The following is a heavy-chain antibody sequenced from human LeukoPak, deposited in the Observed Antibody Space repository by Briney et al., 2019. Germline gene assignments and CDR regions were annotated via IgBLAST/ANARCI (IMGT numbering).Heavy chain of an antibody. CDR2: IYSGGST. CDR3: ARDYYDSSGYQSS. Sequence: GGSLRLSCAASGFTVSSNCMSWVRQAPGKGLEWVSVIYSGGSTYYADSVKGRFTISRHNSKNTLYLQMNSLRAEDTAVYYCARDYYDSSGYQSSWGQGTLVTVSS. V-gene: IGHV3-53*04. J-gene: IGHJ4*02. CDR1: GFTVSSNC. D-gene: IGHD3-22*01.